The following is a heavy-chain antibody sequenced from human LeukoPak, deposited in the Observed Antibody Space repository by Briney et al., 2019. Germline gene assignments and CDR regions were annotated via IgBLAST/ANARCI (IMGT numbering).Heavy chain of an antibody. CDR2: ISSSGSTI. Sequence: GGSLRLSCAASGFTFSDYYMSWIRQAPGKGLEWVSYISSSGSTIYHADSVKGRFTISRDNAKNSLYLQLNSLRAEDTAVYYCARDRDVRHYYFDYWGQGTLVTVSS. CDR3: ARDRDVRHYYFDY. J-gene: IGHJ4*02. V-gene: IGHV3-11*04. CDR1: GFTFSDYY. D-gene: IGHD3-16*01.